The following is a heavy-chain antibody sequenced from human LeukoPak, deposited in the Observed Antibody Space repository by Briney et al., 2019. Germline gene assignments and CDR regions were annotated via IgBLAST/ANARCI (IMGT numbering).Heavy chain of an antibody. V-gene: IGHV4-30-2*01. J-gene: IGHJ6*02. Sequence: SETLSLTCAVSGGSISSGGYSWSWIRQPPGKGLEWIGYTYHSGSTYYNPSLKSRVTISADRSKNQFSLKLSSVTAADTAVYYCAREGGEERYCSGGSCYYGMDVWGQGTTVTVSS. CDR2: TYHSGST. CDR1: GGSISSGGYS. CDR3: AREGGEERYCSGGSCYYGMDV. D-gene: IGHD2-15*01.